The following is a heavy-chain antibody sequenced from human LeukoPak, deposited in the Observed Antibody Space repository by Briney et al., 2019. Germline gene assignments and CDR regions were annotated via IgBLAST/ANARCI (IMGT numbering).Heavy chain of an antibody. V-gene: IGHV1-46*01. CDR1: GYTFTSYY. Sequence: ASVKVSCKASGYTFTSYYMHWVRQAPGQGLEWMGIINPSGGSTSYAQKFQGRVTMTRDMSTSTVYMELSSLRSEDTAVYYCARVSSTGYAVSSGLYYWGQGALVTVSS. CDR3: ARVSSTGYAVSSGLYY. D-gene: IGHD3-22*01. CDR2: INPSGGST. J-gene: IGHJ4*02.